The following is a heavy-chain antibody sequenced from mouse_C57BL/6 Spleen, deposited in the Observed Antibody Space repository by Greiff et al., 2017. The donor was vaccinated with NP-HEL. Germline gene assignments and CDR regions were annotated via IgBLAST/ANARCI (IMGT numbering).Heavy chain of an antibody. Sequence: QVQLQQSGAELVRPGASVTLSCKASGYTFTDYEMHWVKQTPVHGLEWIGAIDPETGGTAYNQKFKGKAILTADKSSSTAYMELRSLTSEDSAVYYWTDYYGSSPLMDYWGQGTSVTVSS. CDR3: TDYYGSSPLMDY. V-gene: IGHV1-15*01. D-gene: IGHD1-1*01. J-gene: IGHJ4*01. CDR2: IDPETGGT. CDR1: GYTFTDYE.